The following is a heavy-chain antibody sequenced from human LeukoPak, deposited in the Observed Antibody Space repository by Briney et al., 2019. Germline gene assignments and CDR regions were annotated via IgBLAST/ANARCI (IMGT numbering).Heavy chain of an antibody. CDR1: GFTFSSYA. CDR2: ISYDGSNK. V-gene: IGHV3-30-3*01. D-gene: IGHD2-15*01. CDR3: ERELLLDLSYFDY. Sequence: GGSLRLSCAASGFTFSSYAMHWVRQAPGKGLEWVAVISYDGSNKYYADSVKGRFTISRDNSKNTLYLQMNSLRAEDTAVYYCERELLLDLSYFDYWGQGTLVTVSS. J-gene: IGHJ4*02.